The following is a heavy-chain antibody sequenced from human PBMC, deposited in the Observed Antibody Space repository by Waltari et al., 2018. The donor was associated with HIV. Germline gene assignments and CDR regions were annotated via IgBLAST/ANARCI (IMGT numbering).Heavy chain of an antibody. D-gene: IGHD3-22*01. V-gene: IGHV5-51*03. CDR1: GYTFTNYW. CDR3: ARLFYYDTTGYINNAFDI. CDR2: IYPFDSDT. Sequence: EVQLVQSGAEVRKSGESLKISCKASGYTFTNYWIAWVPQMSGEGLEWMGIIYPFDSDTRYNPSFEGQITISVDKSLASAYLEWSNLNASDAAIYYCARLFYYDTTGYINNAFDIWGQGTVVTVS. J-gene: IGHJ3*02.